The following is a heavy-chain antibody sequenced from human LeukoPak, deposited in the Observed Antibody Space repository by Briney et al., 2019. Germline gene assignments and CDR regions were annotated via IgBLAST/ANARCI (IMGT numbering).Heavy chain of an antibody. CDR1: GGSTSTGDYY. D-gene: IGHD6-6*01. V-gene: IGHV4-61*02. CDR2: IYTSGST. CDR3: ARDWGVSARPGYMDV. Sequence: SETLSLTCIVSGGSTSTGDYYCSWIRQPAGKGLEWIGRIYTSGSTNYNPSLKSRVTISVDTSKNQFSLRLSSVTAADTAVYYCARDWGVSARPGYMDVWGKGTTVTVSS. J-gene: IGHJ6*03.